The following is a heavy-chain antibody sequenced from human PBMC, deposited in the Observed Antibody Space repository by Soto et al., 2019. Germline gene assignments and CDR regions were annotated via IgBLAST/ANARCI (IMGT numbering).Heavy chain of an antibody. CDR1: GFTFSSYA. CDR2: ISGSGGST. CDR3: AKENGNGSSWFEFDY. D-gene: IGHD6-13*01. J-gene: IGHJ4*02. Sequence: EVQLLESGGGLVQPGGSLRLSCAASGFTFSSYAMSWVRQAPGKGLEWVSAISGSGGSTYYADSVKGRFTISRDNSKNTFYMKRNSLRAEDRAVYYCAKENGNGSSWFEFDYWGRGTLVTVSS. V-gene: IGHV3-23*01.